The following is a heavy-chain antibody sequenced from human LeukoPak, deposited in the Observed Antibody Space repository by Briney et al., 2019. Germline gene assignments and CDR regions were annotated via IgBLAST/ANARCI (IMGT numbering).Heavy chain of an antibody. CDR3: ARPYSSGWYRYNWFDP. Sequence: GGSLRLSCAASGLTFSSYGMSWVRQAPGKGLEWVSAISGSGGSTYYADSVKGRFTISRDNSKNTLYLQMNSLRAEDTAVYYCARPYSSGWYRYNWFDPWGQGTLVTVSS. D-gene: IGHD6-19*01. V-gene: IGHV3-23*01. J-gene: IGHJ5*02. CDR1: GLTFSSYG. CDR2: ISGSGGST.